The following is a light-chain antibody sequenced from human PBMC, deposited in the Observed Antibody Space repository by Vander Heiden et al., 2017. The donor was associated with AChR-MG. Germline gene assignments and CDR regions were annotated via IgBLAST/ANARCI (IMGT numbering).Light chain of an antibody. CDR3: QQLNSYPPRIT. CDR1: QGISSY. Sequence: DIQLTQSPSFLSASVGDRVTITCRASQGISSYLAWYQQKPGKAPKLLIYDASTLQSGVPSRFSGSGSGTEFTLTISSLQPEDFATYYCQQLNSYPPRITFGPGTKVDIK. CDR2: DAS. V-gene: IGKV1-9*01. J-gene: IGKJ3*01.